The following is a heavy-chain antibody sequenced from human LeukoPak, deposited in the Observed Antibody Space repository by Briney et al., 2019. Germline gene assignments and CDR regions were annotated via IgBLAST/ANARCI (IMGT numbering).Heavy chain of an antibody. Sequence: GGSLRLSCAASGLIFSNYNFNWVRQAPGKGLEWVASISSASSYIYYAESVKGRFTISRDNAKNSLYLQMNSLRAEDTAVYYCARDPASIAARWFDYWGQGTLVTVSS. D-gene: IGHD6-6*01. CDR2: ISSASSYI. CDR1: GLIFSNYN. CDR3: ARDPASIAARWFDY. J-gene: IGHJ4*02. V-gene: IGHV3-21*01.